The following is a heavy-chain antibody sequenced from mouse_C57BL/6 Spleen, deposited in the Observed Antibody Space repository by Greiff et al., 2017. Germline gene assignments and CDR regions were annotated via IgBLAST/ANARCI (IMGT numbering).Heavy chain of an antibody. V-gene: IGHV5-4*01. J-gene: IGHJ4*01. D-gene: IGHD2-3*01. CDR1: GFTFSSYA. Sequence: EVHLVESGGGLVKPGGSLKLSCAASGFTFSSYAMSWVRQTPEKRLEWVATISDGGSYTYYPDNVKGRFTISRDNAKNNLYLQMSHLKSEDTAMYYCARDRIYDGYLYYAMDYWGQGTSVTVSS. CDR3: ARDRIYDGYLYYAMDY. CDR2: ISDGGSYT.